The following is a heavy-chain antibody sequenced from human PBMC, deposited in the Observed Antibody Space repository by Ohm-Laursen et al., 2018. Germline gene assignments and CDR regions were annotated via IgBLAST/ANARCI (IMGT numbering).Heavy chain of an antibody. D-gene: IGHD4/OR15-4a*01. CDR3: ARTQANYYYFDY. J-gene: IGHJ4*02. CDR1: GGSITNYF. CDR2: IDYSGTT. Sequence: TLSLTCTVSGGSITNYFWIWVRQPPGKGLESIAYIDYSGTTNYNPSLKSRVSMSLDTSKNQFSLRLTSVNAADTAVYYCARTQANYYYFDYWGQGALVTVSS. V-gene: IGHV4-59*01.